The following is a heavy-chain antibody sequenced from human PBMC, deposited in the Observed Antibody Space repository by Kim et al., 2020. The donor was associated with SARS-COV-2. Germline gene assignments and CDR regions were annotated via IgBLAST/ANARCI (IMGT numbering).Heavy chain of an antibody. CDR3: TSAYYYDSSGYYHPKFDY. V-gene: IGHV3-49*03. J-gene: IGHJ4*02. Sequence: GGSLRLSCTASGFTFGDYAMSWFRQAPGKGLEWVGFIRSKAYGGTTEYAACVKGRFTISRDDSKSIAYLQMNSLKTEDTAVYYCTSAYYYDSSGYYHPKFDYWGQGTLVTVSS. CDR2: IRSKAYGGTT. CDR1: GFTFGDYA. D-gene: IGHD3-22*01.